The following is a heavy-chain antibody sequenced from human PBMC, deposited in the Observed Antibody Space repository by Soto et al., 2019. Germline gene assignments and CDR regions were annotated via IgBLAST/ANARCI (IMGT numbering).Heavy chain of an antibody. V-gene: IGHV1-18*04. J-gene: IGHJ6*02. CDR2: ISAYNGNT. CDR3: AREGFWRYFDWLDWWVGMDV. CDR1: GYTFTSYG. Sequence: ASVKVSCKASGYTFTSYGISWVRQAPGQGLEWMGWISAYNGNTNYAQKLQGRVTMTTDTSTSTAYMELRSLRSDDTAVYYCAREGFWRYFDWLDWWVGMDVWGQGTTVTVSS. D-gene: IGHD3-9*01.